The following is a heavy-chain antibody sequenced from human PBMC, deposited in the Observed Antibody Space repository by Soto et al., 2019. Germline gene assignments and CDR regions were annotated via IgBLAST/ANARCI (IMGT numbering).Heavy chain of an antibody. V-gene: IGHV3-23*01. CDR3: AKADYDFWSGLDY. CDR1: GFSVSNFV. CDR2: INGGGGST. J-gene: IGHJ4*02. Sequence: GVSLRLSCVASGFSVSNFVVSWVRQPPGKGLEWVSGINGGGGSTYYADSVEGRFTISRDNSKNTLYLQMNSLRAEDTAVYYCAKADYDFWSGLDYWRQGTLVTVSS. D-gene: IGHD3-3*01.